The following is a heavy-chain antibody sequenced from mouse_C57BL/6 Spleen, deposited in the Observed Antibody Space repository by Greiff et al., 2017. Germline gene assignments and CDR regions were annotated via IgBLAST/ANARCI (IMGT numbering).Heavy chain of an antibody. CDR3: VRDRVYYDYWYFDV. J-gene: IGHJ1*03. V-gene: IGHV10-3*01. Sequence: EVQRVESGGGLVQPKGSLKLSCAASGFTFNTYAMHWVRQAPGKGLEWVARIRSKSSNYATYYADSVKDRFTISRDDSQSMLYLQMNNLKTEDTAMYYCVRDRVYYDYWYFDVWGTGTTVIVSS. CDR1: GFTFNTYA. D-gene: IGHD2-4*01. CDR2: IRSKSSNYAT.